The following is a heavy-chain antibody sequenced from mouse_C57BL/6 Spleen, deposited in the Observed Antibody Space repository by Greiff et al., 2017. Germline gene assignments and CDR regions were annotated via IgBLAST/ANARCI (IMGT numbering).Heavy chain of an antibody. CDR3: ARTTIYYDYDY. D-gene: IGHD2-4*01. CDR2: ISSGGSYT. CDR1: GFTFSSYG. Sequence: DVKLVESGGDLVKPGGSLKLSCAASGFTFSSYGMSWVRQTPDKRLEWVATISSGGSYTYYPDSVKGRFTISRDNAKNTLYLQMSSLKSEDTAMYYCARTTIYYDYDYWGQGTLVTVSA. V-gene: IGHV5-6*02. J-gene: IGHJ3*01.